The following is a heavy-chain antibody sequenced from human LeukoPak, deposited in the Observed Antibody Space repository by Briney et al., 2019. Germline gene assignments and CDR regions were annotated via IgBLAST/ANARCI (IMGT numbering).Heavy chain of an antibody. V-gene: IGHV3-30*18. CDR2: ISYDGSSK. D-gene: IGHD2-15*01. Sequence: GGSLRLSCAASGFTFSNYGMHWVRQAPGKGLEWVAVISYDGSSKYYTDSVKGRFTISRDNSKNTLYLQMNSLRAEDTAVYYCAKELPEGYCSGGSCYSGDYWGQGTLVTVSS. J-gene: IGHJ4*02. CDR3: AKELPEGYCSGGSCYSGDY. CDR1: GFTFSNYG.